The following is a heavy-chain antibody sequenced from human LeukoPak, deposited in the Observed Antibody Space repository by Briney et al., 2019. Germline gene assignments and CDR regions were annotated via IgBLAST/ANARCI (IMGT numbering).Heavy chain of an antibody. J-gene: IGHJ4*02. V-gene: IGHV4-31*03. Sequence: PSETLSLTCTFSVGSISSGVYYWSWIRQHPGKGLEWIGYIYYSGSTYYNPSLKSRVTISVDTSKNQFSLKLSSVTAADTAVYYCARVDLRLGEFNRIDYWGQGTLVTVSS. D-gene: IGHD3-16*01. CDR3: ARVDLRLGEFNRIDY. CDR2: IYYSGST. CDR1: VGSISSGVYY.